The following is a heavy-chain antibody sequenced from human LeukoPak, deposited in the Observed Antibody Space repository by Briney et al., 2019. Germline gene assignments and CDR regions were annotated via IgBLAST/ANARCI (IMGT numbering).Heavy chain of an antibody. D-gene: IGHD3-3*01. CDR2: FKSKTDGGTT. CDR1: GFTFSNAW. V-gene: IGHV3-15*01. J-gene: IGHJ6*04. Sequence: GGSLRLSCAASGFTFSNAWMSWVRQAPGEGLEWVARFKSKTDGGTTDYAAPVKGRFTISRDDSKNTLYLQINSLKTEDTAVYYCTTRYYDFWSGYLMDVWGKGTTVTVSS. CDR3: TTRYYDFWSGYLMDV.